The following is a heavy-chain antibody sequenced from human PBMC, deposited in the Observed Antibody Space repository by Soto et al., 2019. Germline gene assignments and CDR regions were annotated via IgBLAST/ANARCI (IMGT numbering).Heavy chain of an antibody. J-gene: IGHJ6*02. V-gene: IGHV5-51*01. CDR1: GYTFTSYW. CDR3: GRLDGIAVTGGAIDI. D-gene: IGHD6-19*01. CDR2: ISPGDSDT. Sequence: PVESMKISCKGSGYTFTSYWIARVRQMPGKGLEYMGIISPGDSDTRYSPSFQGQVTISADKSISTAYLQWSSLKAPDTAMYYCGRLDGIAVTGGAIDIWGQGTTVTVSS.